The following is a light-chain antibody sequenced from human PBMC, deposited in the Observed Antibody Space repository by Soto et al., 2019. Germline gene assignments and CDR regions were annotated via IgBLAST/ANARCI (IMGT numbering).Light chain of an antibody. Sequence: EIVMTQSPATLSVSPGERATPSCRASQSVSSNLAWYQQKPGQAPRLLIYGAYTRATGIPARFSGSGSGTEFTLTISSLQSEDFALYYCQQFNNWPLTFGGGTKVDIK. CDR1: QSVSSN. J-gene: IGKJ4*01. V-gene: IGKV3-15*01. CDR3: QQFNNWPLT. CDR2: GAY.